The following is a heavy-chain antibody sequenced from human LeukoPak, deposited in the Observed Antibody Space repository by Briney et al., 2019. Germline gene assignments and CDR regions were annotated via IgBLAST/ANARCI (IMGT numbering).Heavy chain of an antibody. CDR2: INPNSGGT. Sequence: ASAKVSCKASGYTFTGYYMHWVRQAPGQGLEWMGWINPNSGGTNYAQKFQGRVTMTRDTSISTAYMELSRLRSDDTAVYYCARGGIVGALNWFDPWGQGTLVTVSS. D-gene: IGHD1-26*01. CDR1: GYTFTGYY. V-gene: IGHV1-2*02. J-gene: IGHJ5*02. CDR3: ARGGIVGALNWFDP.